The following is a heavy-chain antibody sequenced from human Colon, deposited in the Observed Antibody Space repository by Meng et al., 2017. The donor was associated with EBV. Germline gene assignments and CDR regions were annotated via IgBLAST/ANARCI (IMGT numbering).Heavy chain of an antibody. CDR3: ARRPTGIDY. CDR2: IIHGGSP. V-gene: IGHV4-34*12. D-gene: IGHD2-8*02. J-gene: IGHJ4*02. CDR1: GGSLSGAY. Sequence: QGQRQQWGDGLLKPSETLALTCAANGGSLSGAYWNWIRQPPGKGLEWIGEIIHGGSPSYNPSLKSRVNISIDTSKNQLSLMLSSVTAADTAVYYCARRPTGIDYWGQGTLVTVSS.